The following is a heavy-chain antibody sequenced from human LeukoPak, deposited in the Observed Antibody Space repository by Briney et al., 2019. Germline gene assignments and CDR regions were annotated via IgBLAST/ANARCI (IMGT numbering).Heavy chain of an antibody. CDR1: GFTFSSYW. Sequence: PGGSLRLSCAASGFTFSSYWMHWVRQAPGKGLEWVAVISYDGSNKYYADSVKGRFTISRDNSKNTLYLQMNSLRAEDTAVYYCARSRDVAARPIDYWGQGTLVTVSS. J-gene: IGHJ4*02. CDR3: ARSRDVAARPIDY. V-gene: IGHV3-30-3*01. CDR2: ISYDGSNK. D-gene: IGHD6-6*01.